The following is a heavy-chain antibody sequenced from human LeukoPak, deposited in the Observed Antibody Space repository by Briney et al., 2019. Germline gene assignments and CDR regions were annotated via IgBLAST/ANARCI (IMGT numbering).Heavy chain of an antibody. D-gene: IGHD6-19*01. V-gene: IGHV1-2*02. CDR1: GYTFTGYY. CDR3: ARDRTRTGYSSGWYHDY. J-gene: IGHJ4*02. CDR2: INPNSGGT. Sequence: ASVKVTCKASGYTFTGYYMHWVRQAPGQGLEWMGWINPNSGGTNYAQKFQGRVTMTRDTSISTAYMELSRLRSDDTAVYYCARDRTRTGYSSGWYHDYWGQGTLVTVSS.